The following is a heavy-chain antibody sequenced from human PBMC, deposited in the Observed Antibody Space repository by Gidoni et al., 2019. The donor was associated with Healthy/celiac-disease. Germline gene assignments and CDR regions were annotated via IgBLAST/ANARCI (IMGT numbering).Heavy chain of an antibody. D-gene: IGHD3-3*01. CDR2: ICYSGST. CDR1: GGSISRGGYA. CDR3: ARGSYYDFWSGYSTHFDY. J-gene: IGHJ4*02. Sequence: QVQLQEAGPGLVKPSQTLYLTGTVPGGSISRGGYAWSWIRQPPGKGLEWIGYICYSGSTYYHPALKSRVTISVDTSKNQFSLKLSSVTAADTSVYYCARGSYYDFWSGYSTHFDYWGQGTLVTVSS. V-gene: IGHV4-31*02.